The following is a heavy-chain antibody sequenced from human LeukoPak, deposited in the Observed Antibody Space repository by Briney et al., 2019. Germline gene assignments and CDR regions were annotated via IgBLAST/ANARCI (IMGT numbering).Heavy chain of an antibody. Sequence: SQTLSLTCAISGDSVSSNNAAWNWIRQSPSRGLEWLGRTLYRSKWYNDYAVSVKSRITINPDTSKNQFSLQLNSVTPEDTAVYYCAREDFISGITHFGLDCWGQGTLVTVSS. V-gene: IGHV6-1*01. CDR1: GDSVSSNNAA. CDR2: TLYRSKWYN. CDR3: AREDFISGITHFGLDC. D-gene: IGHD1-7*01. J-gene: IGHJ4*02.